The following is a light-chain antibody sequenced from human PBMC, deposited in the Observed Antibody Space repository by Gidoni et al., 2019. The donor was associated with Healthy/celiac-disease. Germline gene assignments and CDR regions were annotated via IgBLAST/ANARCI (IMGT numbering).Light chain of an antibody. Sequence: AIQLTQSPSSLSASVGDRVTIPCRASQGISSALAWYQQKPGKAPKLLIYDASSLESGVPSRFSGSGSGTDFTLTISSLQHEDFATYYCQQFNSYPHEITFGQGTRLEIK. V-gene: IGKV1-13*02. CDR3: QQFNSYPHEIT. CDR2: DAS. CDR1: QGISSA. J-gene: IGKJ5*01.